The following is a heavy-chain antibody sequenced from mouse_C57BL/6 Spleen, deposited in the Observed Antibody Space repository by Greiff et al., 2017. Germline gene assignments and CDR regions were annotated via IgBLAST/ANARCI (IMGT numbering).Heavy chain of an antibody. CDR1: GFTFSSYT. V-gene: IGHV5-9*01. CDR3: AGRCISRFAY. J-gene: IGHJ3*01. Sequence: EVQGVESGGGLVKPGGSLKLSCAASGFTFSSYTMSWVRQTPEKRLEWVATISGGGGNTYYPDSVKGRFTISGDNAKNTLYLQMSSLRSEDTALDYCAGRCISRFAYWGQGTLVTVSA. CDR2: ISGGGGNT.